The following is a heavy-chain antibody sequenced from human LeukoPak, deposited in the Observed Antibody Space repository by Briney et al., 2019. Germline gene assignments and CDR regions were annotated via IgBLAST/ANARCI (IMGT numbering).Heavy chain of an antibody. CDR2: IGSGT. Sequence: QPGGSLRLSCGASGFTFSSYAMSWVRQAPGKGLEWVSAIGSGTYYADSVKGRFTISRDNSKNTLYLQMNSLRAEDTAVYYCARLPPSGYSSSPLDYWGQGTLVTVSS. D-gene: IGHD6-6*01. V-gene: IGHV3-23*01. CDR3: ARLPPSGYSSSPLDY. CDR1: GFTFSSYA. J-gene: IGHJ4*02.